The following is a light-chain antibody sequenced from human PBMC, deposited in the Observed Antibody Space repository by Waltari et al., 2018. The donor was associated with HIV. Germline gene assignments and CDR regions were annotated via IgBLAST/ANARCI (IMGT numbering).Light chain of an antibody. CDR1: SPNIGAGYS. Sequence: QSVLTQPPSVSGAPGQRVTISCPGSSPNIGAGYSVHWYQQIPGTAPKLLIYGNSHRPSGVPDRFSGSKSGTSASLAITGLQAEDEADYYCQSYDSSLSVWVFGGGTKLTVL. CDR3: QSYDSSLSVWV. V-gene: IGLV1-40*01. CDR2: GNS. J-gene: IGLJ3*02.